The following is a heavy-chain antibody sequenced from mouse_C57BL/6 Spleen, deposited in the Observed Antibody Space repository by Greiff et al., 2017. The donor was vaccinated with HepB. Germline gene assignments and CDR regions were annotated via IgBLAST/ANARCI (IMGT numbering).Heavy chain of an antibody. J-gene: IGHJ2*01. Sequence: QVQLQESGAELVKPGASVKLSCKASGYTFTSYWMHWVKQRPGQGLEWIGMIHPNSGSTNYNEKFKSKATLTVDKSSSTAYMQLSSLTSEDSAVYYCARKGITTVVGDFDYWGQGTTLTVSS. CDR2: IHPNSGST. CDR3: ARKGITTVVGDFDY. D-gene: IGHD1-1*01. CDR1: GYTFTSYW. V-gene: IGHV1-64*01.